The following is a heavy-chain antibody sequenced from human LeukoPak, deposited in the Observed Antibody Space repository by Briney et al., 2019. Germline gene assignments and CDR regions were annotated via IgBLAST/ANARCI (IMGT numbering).Heavy chain of an antibody. D-gene: IGHD3-10*01. J-gene: IGHJ5*02. CDR1: GGSISSYY. CDR2: IYYSGST. V-gene: IGHV4-59*08. Sequence: PSETLSLTCTVSGGSISSYYWSWIRQPPGKGLEWIGYIYYSGSTNYNPSLKSRVTISVDTSKNQFYLKLSSVTAADTAVYYCARTSLGGAWFDPWGQGTLVTVSS. CDR3: ARTSLGGAWFDP.